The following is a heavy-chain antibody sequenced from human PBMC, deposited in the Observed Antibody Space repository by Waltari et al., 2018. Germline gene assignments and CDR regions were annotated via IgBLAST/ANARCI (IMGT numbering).Heavy chain of an antibody. D-gene: IGHD6-19*01. CDR1: GYTLTELS. CDR2: FDPADGET. J-gene: IGHJ4*02. CDR3: ATERIAVAGPFDY. Sequence: QVQLVQSGAEVKKPEASVKVSCKVSGYTLTELSMPWGRQAPGKGLGGMGGFDPADGETSYEHRFQGRVTMTEDTSTDTAYMELSSLRSEDTAVYYCATERIAVAGPFDYWGQGTLVTVSS. V-gene: IGHV1-24*01.